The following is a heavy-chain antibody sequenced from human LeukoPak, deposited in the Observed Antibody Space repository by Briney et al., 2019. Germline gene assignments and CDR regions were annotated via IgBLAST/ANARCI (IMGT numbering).Heavy chain of an antibody. D-gene: IGHD3-10*01. CDR2: IRYDGSNK. CDR3: ARGAEYDGSGSYYDGNWFDP. CDR1: GFTFSSYG. Sequence: GGSLRLSCAASGFTFSSYGMHWVRQAPGKGLEWVAFIRYDGSNKYYADSVRGRFTISRDDSKNTLNLQMNSLRAEDTAVYYCARGAEYDGSGSYYDGNWFDPWGQGTLVTVSS. V-gene: IGHV3-30*02. J-gene: IGHJ5*02.